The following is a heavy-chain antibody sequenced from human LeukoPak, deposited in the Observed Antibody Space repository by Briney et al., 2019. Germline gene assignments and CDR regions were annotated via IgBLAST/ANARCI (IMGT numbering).Heavy chain of an antibody. D-gene: IGHD3-3*01. CDR1: GGTFSSYA. V-gene: IGHV1-69*05. CDR2: IIPIFGTA. CDR3: ARGGELSGYVYYYYMDV. Sequence: GASVKVCCKASGGTFSSYAISWVRQAPGQGLEWMGGIIPIFGTANYAQKFQGRVTITTDESTSTAYMELSSLRSEDTAVYYCARGGELSGYVYYYYMDVWGKGTTVTVSS. J-gene: IGHJ6*03.